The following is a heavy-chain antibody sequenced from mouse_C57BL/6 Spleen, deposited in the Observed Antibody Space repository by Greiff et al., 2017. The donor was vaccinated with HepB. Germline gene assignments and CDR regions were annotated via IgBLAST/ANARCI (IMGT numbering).Heavy chain of an antibody. D-gene: IGHD1-2*01. V-gene: IGHV6-3*01. J-gene: IGHJ4*01. CDR1: GFTFSNYW. CDR2: IRLKSDNYAT. Sequence: EVKLVESGGGLVQPGGSMKLSCVASGFTFSNYWMNWVRQSPETGLEWVAQIRLKSDNYATHYAESVKGRFTISRDDSKSSVYLQMNNLRAEDTGIYYCTGLRPHYYAMDYWGQGTSVTVSS. CDR3: TGLRPHYYAMDY.